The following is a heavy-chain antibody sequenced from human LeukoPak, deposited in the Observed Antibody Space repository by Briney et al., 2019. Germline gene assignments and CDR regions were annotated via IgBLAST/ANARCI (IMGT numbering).Heavy chain of an antibody. V-gene: IGHV3-74*01. CDR3: ARGGDYPFDY. J-gene: IGHJ4*02. D-gene: IGHD4-17*01. Sequence: PGGSLRLSCAASGFTFSSYWMHWVRQAPGKGLVWVLRSNSDGSSTNYADSVKGRFTISRDNAKNTLYLQMNSLRAEDTAVYYCARGGDYPFDYWGQGTLVTVSS. CDR2: SNSDGSST. CDR1: GFTFSSYW.